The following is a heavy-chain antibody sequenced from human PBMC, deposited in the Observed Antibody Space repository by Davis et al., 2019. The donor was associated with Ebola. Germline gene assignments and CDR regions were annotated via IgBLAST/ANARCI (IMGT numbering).Heavy chain of an antibody. CDR2: ISYSESI. D-gene: IGHD5-18*01. V-gene: IGHV4-39*01. CDR3: ARPGYRNWFDP. Sequence: GSLRLSCTVSGGSISSTNYYWDWIRQSPGTGLEWIGSISYSESIYYNPSLKSRVTISVDTSKNQFPLKLSSVTAADTAVYYCARPGYRNWFDPWGQGTLVTVSS. J-gene: IGHJ5*02. CDR1: GGSISSTNYY.